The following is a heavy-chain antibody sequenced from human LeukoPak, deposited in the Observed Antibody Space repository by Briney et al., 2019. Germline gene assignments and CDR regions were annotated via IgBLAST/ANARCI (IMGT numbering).Heavy chain of an antibody. CDR1: GGSISSYY. CDR3: ARELRPASWFDP. J-gene: IGHJ5*02. Sequence: SETLSLTCTVSGGSISSYYWSWIRQPPGKGLEWIGYIYYSGSTNYNPSLKSRVTISVDTSKNQFSLKLSSVTAADTAMYYCARELRPASWFDPWGQGTLVTVSS. V-gene: IGHV4-59*12. D-gene: IGHD2-2*01. CDR2: IYYSGST.